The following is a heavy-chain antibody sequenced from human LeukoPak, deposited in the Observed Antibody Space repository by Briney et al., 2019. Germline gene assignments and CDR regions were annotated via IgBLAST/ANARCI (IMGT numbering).Heavy chain of an antibody. Sequence: ASVKVSCKVSGYTLTELSMHWVRQAPGKGREWMGGFDPEDGETIYTQRFQGRGTTTEDTSTDTAYMELSSLRSEDTAVYYCATDWRAARPNYYYGMDVWGQGTTVTVSS. J-gene: IGHJ6*02. CDR1: GYTLTELS. CDR2: FDPEDGET. CDR3: ATDWRAARPNYYYGMDV. V-gene: IGHV1-24*01. D-gene: IGHD6-6*01.